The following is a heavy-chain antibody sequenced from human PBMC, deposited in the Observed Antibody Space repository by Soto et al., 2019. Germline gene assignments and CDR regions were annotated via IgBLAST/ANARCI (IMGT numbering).Heavy chain of an antibody. CDR3: SRGAGRGVFQH. CDR2: ISPVRRYT. J-gene: IGHJ4*02. Sequence: PGGTLRLSCATSGVSFSDPYMPSIRQAPGKALELISYISPVRRYTTHAHSVNGSLTIYRDNANNSLFMQVNTMRDEDTAVYYCSRGAGRGVFQHWGQGPLLTVSS. V-gene: IGHV3-11*05. D-gene: IGHD2-8*02. CDR1: GVSFSDPY.